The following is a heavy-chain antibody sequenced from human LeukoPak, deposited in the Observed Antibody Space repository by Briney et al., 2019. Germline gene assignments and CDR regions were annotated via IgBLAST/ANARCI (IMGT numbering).Heavy chain of an antibody. Sequence: SVRVSCKASGGAFSSYAISWVRQAPGQGLDWMGRIIPILGIANYAQKFQGRVTITADKSTSTAYMELSSLRCEDTAVYYCARGGEKWQQMDYYYYYGMDVWGQGTTVTVSS. CDR1: GGAFSSYA. D-gene: IGHD5-24*01. CDR3: ARGGEKWQQMDYYYYYGMDV. V-gene: IGHV1-69*04. CDR2: IIPILGIA. J-gene: IGHJ6*02.